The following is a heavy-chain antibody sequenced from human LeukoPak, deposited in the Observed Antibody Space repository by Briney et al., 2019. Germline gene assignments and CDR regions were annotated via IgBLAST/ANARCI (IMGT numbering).Heavy chain of an antibody. J-gene: IGHJ4*02. Sequence: MSSETLSLTCTVSGGSISNGDHYWSWIRQHPGKGLEWIGHIYYSGSTYYNPSLKSRGIISVETSKNQFSLKLSSVTAADTAVYYCARGPPYTVVVTAIGFFDYWGQGTLVTVSS. D-gene: IGHD2-21*02. CDR3: ARGPPYTVVVTAIGFFDY. CDR1: GGSISNGDHY. CDR2: IYYSGST. V-gene: IGHV4-31*03.